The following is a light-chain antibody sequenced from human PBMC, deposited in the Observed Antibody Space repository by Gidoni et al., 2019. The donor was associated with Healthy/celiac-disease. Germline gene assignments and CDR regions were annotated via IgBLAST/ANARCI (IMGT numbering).Light chain of an antibody. J-gene: IGKJ5*01. CDR1: QSVSSN. CDR3: QQYNNWPPIT. CDR2: GAS. Sequence: EIVITQSPATLSVSPGERATLSSRASQSVSSNLAWYQQKPGQAPRLLIYGASTRATGIPARFKGSGSGTEFTLTISSLQSEDFAVYYCQQYNNWPPITFGQGTRLEIK. V-gene: IGKV3-15*01.